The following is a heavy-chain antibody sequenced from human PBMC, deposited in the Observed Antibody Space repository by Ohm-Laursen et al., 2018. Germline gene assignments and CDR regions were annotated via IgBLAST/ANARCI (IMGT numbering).Heavy chain of an antibody. V-gene: IGHV1-46*01. CDR1: GYTFTSYY. CDR3: ATGFADNPVNY. J-gene: IGHJ4*02. Sequence: GSVKVSCKVSGYTFTSYYMHWVRQAPGQGLEWMGIINPSGGSTSYAQKFQGRVTMTRDTSTSTVYMELSSLRSEDTAVYYCATGFADNPVNYWGQGTLVTVSS. CDR2: INPSGGST. D-gene: IGHD3-10*01.